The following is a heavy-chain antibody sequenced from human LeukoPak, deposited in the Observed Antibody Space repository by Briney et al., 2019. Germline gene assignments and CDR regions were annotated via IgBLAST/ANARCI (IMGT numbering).Heavy chain of an antibody. CDR2: ISGGDVST. J-gene: IGHJ4*02. D-gene: IGHD3-16*01. CDR1: GFTFSTYA. Sequence: GGSLRLSCAASGFTFSTYAMSWVRQAPGKGLEWVSSISGGDVSTSYAESVKGRFTISRDNSKNTLYLGMDSLRAEDTALYFCAKKAQYDGHYPLDYWGQGTLVTVSA. CDR3: AKKAQYDGHYPLDY. V-gene: IGHV3-23*01.